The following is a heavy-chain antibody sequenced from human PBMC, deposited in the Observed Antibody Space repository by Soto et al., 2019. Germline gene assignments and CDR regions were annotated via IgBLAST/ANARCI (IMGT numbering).Heavy chain of an antibody. V-gene: IGHV1-18*01. Sequence: ASVKVSCKASGYTITSYGISWVRQAPGQGLEWMGWISAYNGNTNYAQKLQGRVTMTTDTSTSTAYMELRSLRSDDTAVYYCARDKGGRIVVVPAALTGWFDPWGQGTLVTVSS. D-gene: IGHD2-2*01. J-gene: IGHJ5*02. CDR1: GYTITSYG. CDR3: ARDKGGRIVVVPAALTGWFDP. CDR2: ISAYNGNT.